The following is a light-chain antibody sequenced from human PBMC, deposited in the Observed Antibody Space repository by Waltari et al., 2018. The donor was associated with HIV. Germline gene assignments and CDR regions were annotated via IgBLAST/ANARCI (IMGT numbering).Light chain of an antibody. CDR2: WAS. CDR3: QQYLRSPPT. J-gene: IGKJ4*01. Sequence: DIVMTQSPDSLPVSLGQRATINCTSSRSILSSSDNRNYLAWYQQKPRQPPRLLISWASTRESGVPDRFSGSGSGTDFALTISRLQAEDVAVYHYQQYLRSPPTFGGGTKVEIK. V-gene: IGKV4-1*01. CDR1: RSILSSSDNRNY.